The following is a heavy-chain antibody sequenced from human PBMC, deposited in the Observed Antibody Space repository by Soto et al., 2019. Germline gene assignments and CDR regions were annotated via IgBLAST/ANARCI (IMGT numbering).Heavy chain of an antibody. CDR3: VSSRTAVFGDALDI. CDR2: IYDSGDA. V-gene: IGHV4-59*03. D-gene: IGHD3-3*01. CDR1: GGSISSYF. Sequence: QVQLQQSGPGLVKPSETLSLTCSVSGGSISSYFKNWIRQAPGKGLEWIGCIYDSGDANYNPSLKSRVTNSLDTSKNQFSLKLSSVTAADTAVYYCVSSRTAVFGDALDIWALGTMVTVSS. J-gene: IGHJ3*02.